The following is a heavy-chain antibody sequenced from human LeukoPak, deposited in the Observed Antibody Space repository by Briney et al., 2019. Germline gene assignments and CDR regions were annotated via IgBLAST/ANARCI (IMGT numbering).Heavy chain of an antibody. CDR3: ARRVVVNPVVFDY. CDR1: GFTFSSYW. Sequence: GGSLRLSCAASGFTFSSYWMSWVRQAPGKGLEWVANIKQDGSEEYYVDSVKGRFTISGDNAKNSLYLQMNSLRAEDTAVYYCARRVVVNPVVFDYWGQGTLVTVSS. J-gene: IGHJ4*02. D-gene: IGHD3-22*01. V-gene: IGHV3-7*01. CDR2: IKQDGSEE.